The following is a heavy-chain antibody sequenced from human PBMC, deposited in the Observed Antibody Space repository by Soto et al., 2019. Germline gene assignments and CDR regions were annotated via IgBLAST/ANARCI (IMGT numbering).Heavy chain of an antibody. CDR1: GFTFSSYA. Sequence: EVQLLESGGGLVQPGGSLRLSCAASGFTFSSYAMSWVRQAPGKGLEWVSAISGSGGSTYYADSVNGRFTISRHNSKNARYLQMNSLRAEDTAVYDCAKDEYPFWSGHRFDCRGQGTLVTVAS. V-gene: IGHV3-23*01. D-gene: IGHD3-3*01. CDR3: AKDEYPFWSGHRFDC. J-gene: IGHJ4*02. CDR2: ISGSGGST.